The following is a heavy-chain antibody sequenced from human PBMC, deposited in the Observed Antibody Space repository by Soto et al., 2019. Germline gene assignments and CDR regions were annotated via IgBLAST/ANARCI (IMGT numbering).Heavy chain of an antibody. CDR1: GASISTYY. CDR2: IYYSGST. CDR3: ARSDGRY. V-gene: IGHV4-59*01. J-gene: IGHJ4*02. Sequence: SETLSLTCTVSGASISTYYWSWVRQPPGKGLEWIGYIYYSGSTNYNPSLKSRVTISVDTSKNQFSLKLSSVTAADTAVYYCARSDGRYWGQGTLVTVS.